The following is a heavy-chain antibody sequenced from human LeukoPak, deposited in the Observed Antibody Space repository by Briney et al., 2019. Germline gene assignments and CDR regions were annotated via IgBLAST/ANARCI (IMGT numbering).Heavy chain of an antibody. D-gene: IGHD3-10*01. J-gene: IGHJ4*02. CDR3: ARVWEGSESCYRPNDC. CDR2: ISGSGGST. CDR1: GFTFSSYA. V-gene: IGHV3-23*01. Sequence: PGGSLRLSCAASGFTFSSYAMSWVRQAPGKGLEWVSAISGSGGSTYYADSVKGRFTISRDNSKNTLYLQMNSLRAEDTAVYYCARVWEGSESCYRPNDCWGQGTLVTVSS.